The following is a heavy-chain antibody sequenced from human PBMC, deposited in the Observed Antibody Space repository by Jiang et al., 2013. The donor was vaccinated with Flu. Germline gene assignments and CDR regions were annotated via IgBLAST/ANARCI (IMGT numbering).Heavy chain of an antibody. CDR2: IYYSGST. CDR1: GGSISSYY. V-gene: IGHV4-59*08. J-gene: IGHJ3*02. Sequence: GLVKPSETLSLTCTVSGGSISSYYWSWIRQPPGKGLEWIGYIYYSGSTNYNPSLKGRVTMSVDTSKNQFPLKLSSVTAADTAVYYCARRWDYAFDIWGQGTMVTVSS. D-gene: IGHD1-26*01. CDR3: ARRWDYAFDI.